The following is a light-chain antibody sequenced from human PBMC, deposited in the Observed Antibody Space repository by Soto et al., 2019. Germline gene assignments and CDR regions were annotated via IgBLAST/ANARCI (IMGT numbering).Light chain of an antibody. V-gene: IGKV1-39*01. Sequence: DIQMTQSPSSLSASVGDRVTITCRASQSISSYLNWYQQKPGKAPKVLISAASSLQSGAPSRFSGSGSGTDFILTISSLQPEDSATYYCQQSYRSPLTFGGGTKVEIK. CDR3: QQSYRSPLT. CDR1: QSISSY. CDR2: AAS. J-gene: IGKJ4*01.